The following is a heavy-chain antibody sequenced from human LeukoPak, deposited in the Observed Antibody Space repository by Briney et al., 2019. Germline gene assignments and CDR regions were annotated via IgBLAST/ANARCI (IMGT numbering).Heavy chain of an antibody. CDR2: VYYTENA. J-gene: IGHJ3*02. D-gene: IGHD5/OR15-5a*01. V-gene: IGHV4-39*01. CDR3: ARLRALSGHRGAFDI. Sequence: SETLSLTCAVSGDSISNHIYYWDWIRQTPGKGLEWIGAVYYTENAYYNPSLKSRVTISVDTSDNRFSLHLSSVNAADTAIYYCARLRALSGHRGAFDIWGQGTLVTVSS. CDR1: GDSISNHIYY.